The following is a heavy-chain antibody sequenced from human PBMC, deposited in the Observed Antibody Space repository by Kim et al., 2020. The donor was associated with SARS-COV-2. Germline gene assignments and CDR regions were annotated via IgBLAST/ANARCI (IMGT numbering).Heavy chain of an antibody. V-gene: IGHV3-23*01. CDR3: AKDQLAQLLWFGELALGAFDI. CDR2: ISGSGGST. CDR1: GFTFSSYA. D-gene: IGHD3-10*01. J-gene: IGHJ3*02. Sequence: GSLRLSCAASGFTFSSYAMSWVRQAPGKGLEWVSAISGSGGSTYYADSVKGRFTISRDNSKNTLYLQMNSLRAEDTAVYYCAKDQLAQLLWFGELALGAFDIWGQGTMVTVSS.